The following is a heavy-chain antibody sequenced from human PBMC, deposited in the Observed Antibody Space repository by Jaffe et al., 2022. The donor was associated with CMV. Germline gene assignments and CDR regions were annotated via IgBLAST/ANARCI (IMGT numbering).Heavy chain of an antibody. D-gene: IGHD3-16*02. V-gene: IGHV3-48*03. CDR3: ARGSYINGYRCLDS. Sequence: EGQLVESGGDVVQPGGSLRLTCTASGFRFSSYEMNWVRQAPGKGLEWLSYISGSTYNIFYADSVKGRFTISRDNAKNSLFLQMNGLRAEDTAVYYCARGSYINGYRCLDSWGQGTLVTVSS. CDR2: ISGSTYNI. CDR1: GFRFSSYE. J-gene: IGHJ4*02.